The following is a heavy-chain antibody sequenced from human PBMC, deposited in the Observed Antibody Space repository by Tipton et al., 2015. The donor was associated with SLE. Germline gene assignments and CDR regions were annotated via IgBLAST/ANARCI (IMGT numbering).Heavy chain of an antibody. D-gene: IGHD4-23*01. J-gene: IGHJ4*02. CDR1: GGSISSYY. V-gene: IGHV4-59*01. CDR2: IDYSGST. CDR3: DGGDPFFFDY. Sequence: TLSLTCTVSGGSISSYYWSWIRQPPGKGMEWIGYIDYSGSTNYNPSLKSRVTISVDTSKNQFSLKLSSVTAADTAVYYCDGGDPFFFDYWGQGTLVTVSS.